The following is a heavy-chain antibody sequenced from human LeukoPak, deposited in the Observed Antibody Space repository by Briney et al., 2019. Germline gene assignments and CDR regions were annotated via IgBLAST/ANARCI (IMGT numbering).Heavy chain of an antibody. Sequence: SETLSLTCAVSGGSISSGSYYWSWIRQPAGKGLEWIGRIYTSGSTNYNPSLKSRVTISLDTSKNQFSLKLTSVTAADTAVYYCARRWWLRGPDVLIPFDYWGQGTLVTVSS. CDR3: ARRWWLRGPDVLIPFDY. V-gene: IGHV4-61*02. CDR1: GGSISSGSYY. J-gene: IGHJ4*02. D-gene: IGHD5-12*01. CDR2: IYTSGST.